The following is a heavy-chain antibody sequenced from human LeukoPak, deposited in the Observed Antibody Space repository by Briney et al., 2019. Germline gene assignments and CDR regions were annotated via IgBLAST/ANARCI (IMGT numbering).Heavy chain of an antibody. CDR3: VTNWGSRYYSDMDV. V-gene: IGHV1-8*01. CDR2: MTPNSGFS. D-gene: IGHD7-27*01. Sequence: RASVKVSCKASGYTFTSYDINWVRQAAGQGLEWMGWMTPNSGFSGYAHKFRGRVTMTGNTSISTAYMELSSLRSEDTAIYYCVTNWGSRYYSDMDVWGQGTTVTVSS. CDR1: GYTFTSYD. J-gene: IGHJ6*02.